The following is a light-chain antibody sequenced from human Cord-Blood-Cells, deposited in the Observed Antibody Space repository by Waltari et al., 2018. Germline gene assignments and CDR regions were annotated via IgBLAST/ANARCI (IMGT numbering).Light chain of an antibody. V-gene: IGLV2-14*01. CDR3: SSYTSSSTLVV. CDR1: SSDVGGYNY. J-gene: IGLJ2*01. CDR2: DVS. Sequence: QSALTQPASVSGSPGQSITISCTGTSSDVGGYNYVSWYQQHPGKAPKLMIYDVSNRPSGVSKPCSGSKSGNTASLTISGLQAEDEADYYCSSYTSSSTLVVFGGGTKLTVL.